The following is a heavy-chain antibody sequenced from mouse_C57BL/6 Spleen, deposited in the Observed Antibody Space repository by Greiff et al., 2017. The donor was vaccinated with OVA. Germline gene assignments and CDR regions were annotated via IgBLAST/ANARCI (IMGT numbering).Heavy chain of an antibody. D-gene: IGHD1-1*01. J-gene: IGHJ2*01. CDR1: GFSLSTSGMG. Sequence: QVQLKESGPGILQSSQTLSLTRSFSGFSLSTSGMGVSWIRQPSGKGLEWLAHIYWDDDKRYNPSLKSRLTISKDTSRNQVFLKITSVDTADTATYYCARSISSFDYWGQGTTLTVSS. CDR3: ARSISSFDY. CDR2: IYWDDDK. V-gene: IGHV8-12*01.